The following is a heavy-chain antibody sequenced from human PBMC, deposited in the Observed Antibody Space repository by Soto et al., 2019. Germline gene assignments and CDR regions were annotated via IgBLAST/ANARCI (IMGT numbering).Heavy chain of an antibody. Sequence: QVQLVQSGAEVRQPASSVKVSCKTSGGTFSSYAISWVRQAPGQGLEWMGGIVPIVDTSTYAQKFQGRVTIPADASTSTVYTERSSLRSDDTPVYYCVRVVAIPGYPDNWGQGTLVTVSS. CDR1: GGTFSSYA. V-gene: IGHV1-69*12. CDR2: IVPIVDTS. D-gene: IGHD5-12*01. J-gene: IGHJ4*02. CDR3: VRVVAIPGYPDN.